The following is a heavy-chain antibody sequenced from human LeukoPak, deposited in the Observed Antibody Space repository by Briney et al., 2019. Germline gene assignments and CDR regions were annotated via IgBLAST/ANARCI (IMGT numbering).Heavy chain of an antibody. Sequence: SETLSLTCTVSGGSISSSSYYWGWIRQPPGKGLEWIGSIYYSGSTYYNPSLKSRVTISVDTSKNQFSLKPSSVTAADTAVYYCARGPIAALDYWGQGTLVTVSS. CDR1: GGSISSSSYY. CDR2: IYYSGST. D-gene: IGHD6-6*01. J-gene: IGHJ4*02. CDR3: ARGPIAALDY. V-gene: IGHV4-39*07.